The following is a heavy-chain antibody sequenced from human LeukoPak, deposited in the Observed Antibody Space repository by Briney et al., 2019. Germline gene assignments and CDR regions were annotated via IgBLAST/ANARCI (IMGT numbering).Heavy chain of an antibody. CDR2: ISPYNGNT. CDR1: GYTFTSYG. J-gene: IGHJ4*02. CDR3: ARDQIAVAGPFDY. D-gene: IGHD6-19*01. Sequence: ASVKVSCKASGYTFTSYGFSWVRQAPGQGLEWMGWISPYNGNTNSAQEPQGRLTMTTDTSTSTAYMELRSLRSDDTAVYYCARDQIAVAGPFDYWGQGTLVTVSS. V-gene: IGHV1-18*01.